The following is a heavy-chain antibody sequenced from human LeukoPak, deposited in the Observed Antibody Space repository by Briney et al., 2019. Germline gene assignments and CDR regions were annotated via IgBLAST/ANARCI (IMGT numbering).Heavy chain of an antibody. CDR2: ISSSSSYI. J-gene: IGHJ4*02. D-gene: IGHD5-18*01. V-gene: IGHV3-21*01. CDR1: GFTFSSYS. CDR3: ASDDTAMVSPFDY. Sequence: GGSLRLSCAASGFTFSSYSMNWVRQAPGKGLEWVSSISSSSSYIYYADSVKGRFTISRDNATNSLYLQMNSLRAEDTAVYYCASDDTAMVSPFDYWGQGTLVTVSS.